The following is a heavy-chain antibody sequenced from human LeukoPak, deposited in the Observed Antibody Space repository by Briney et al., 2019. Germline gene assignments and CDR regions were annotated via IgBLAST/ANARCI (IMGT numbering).Heavy chain of an antibody. CDR1: GFTFDDYA. CDR3: AKGTGSYIQDASDI. CDR2: ISWNSGSI. Sequence: PGGSLRLSCAASGFTFDDYAMHWVRQAPGKGLEWVSGISWNSGSIGYADSVKGRFTISRDNAKNSLYLQMNSLRAEDTALYYCAKGTGSYIQDASDISGQGTMVTVSS. V-gene: IGHV3-9*01. J-gene: IGHJ3*02. D-gene: IGHD3-10*01.